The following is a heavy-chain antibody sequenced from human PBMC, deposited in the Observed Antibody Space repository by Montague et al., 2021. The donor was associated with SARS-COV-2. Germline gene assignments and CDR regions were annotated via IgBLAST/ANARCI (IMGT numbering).Heavy chain of an antibody. Sequence: PPLVTPTQTLTLTCTLSGFSLSTSGMRASWIRQPPGKALEWLARIDWDDDKFYSTSLKTRLTISKDTSKNQVALTMTNMDPVDTATYYCARSYYDILTNYYDAFDIWGQGTMVTVSS. V-gene: IGHV2-70*04. D-gene: IGHD3-9*01. CDR1: GFSLSTSGMR. CDR2: IDWDDDK. J-gene: IGHJ3*02. CDR3: ARSYYDILTNYYDAFDI.